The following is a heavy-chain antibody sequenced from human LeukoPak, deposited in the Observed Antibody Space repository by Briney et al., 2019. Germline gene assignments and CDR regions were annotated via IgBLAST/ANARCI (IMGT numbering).Heavy chain of an antibody. CDR2: ISSSSSTI. V-gene: IGHV3-48*01. D-gene: IGHD2-15*01. CDR3: ATQGKYCSGGSCYLTPFDY. Sequence: GGSLRLSCAASGFTFSSYSMNWVRQAPGKGLEWVSYISSSSSTIYYADSVKGRFTISRDNAKNSLYLQMNSLRAEDTAVYYCATQGKYCSGGSCYLTPFDYWGQGTLVTVSS. CDR1: GFTFSSYS. J-gene: IGHJ4*02.